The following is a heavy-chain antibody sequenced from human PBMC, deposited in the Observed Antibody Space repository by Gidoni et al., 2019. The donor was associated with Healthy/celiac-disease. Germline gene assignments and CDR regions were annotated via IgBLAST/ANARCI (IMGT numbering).Heavy chain of an antibody. CDR3: AKDRYSSSSGIDY. CDR2: ISWNSGSI. V-gene: IGHV3-9*01. J-gene: IGHJ4*02. D-gene: IGHD6-6*01. CDR1: GFPFDDYA. Sequence: EVQLVESGGGLVQPGRSLGLSCAASGFPFDDYAMHWVRQAPGKGLEWVSGISWNSGSIGYADSVKGRFTISRDNAKNSLYLQMNSLRAEDTALYYCAKDRYSSSSGIDYWGQGTLVTVSS.